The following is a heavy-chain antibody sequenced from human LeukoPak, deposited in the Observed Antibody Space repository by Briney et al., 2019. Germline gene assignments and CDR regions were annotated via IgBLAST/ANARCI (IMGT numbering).Heavy chain of an antibody. J-gene: IGHJ3*02. D-gene: IGHD3/OR15-3a*01. Sequence: ASVKVSCKASGYTFTDYYIHWVRQAPGQGLEWMGWINPNNGGANYAQRFQGWVTITRDTSISTAYMELSRLTSDDTAVFYCARGDVIVGLDIWGQGTMVTVSS. CDR2: INPNNGGA. CDR3: ARGDVIVGLDI. V-gene: IGHV1-2*04. CDR1: GYTFTDYY.